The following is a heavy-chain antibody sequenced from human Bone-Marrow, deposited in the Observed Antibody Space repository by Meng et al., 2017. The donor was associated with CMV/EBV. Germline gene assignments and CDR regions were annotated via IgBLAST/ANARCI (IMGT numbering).Heavy chain of an antibody. CDR1: GYTFTSYG. D-gene: IGHD2-2*01. J-gene: IGHJ5*02. CDR3: ARDRFRPHCSSTSCYRLEWFDP. V-gene: IGHV1-18*01. CDR2: ISAYNGNT. Sequence: ASVKVSCKASGYTFTSYGISWVRQAPGQGLEWMGWISAYNGNTNYARKLQGRVTMTTDTSTSTAYMELRSLRSDDTAVYYCARDRFRPHCSSTSCYRLEWFDPWGQGTLVTVSS.